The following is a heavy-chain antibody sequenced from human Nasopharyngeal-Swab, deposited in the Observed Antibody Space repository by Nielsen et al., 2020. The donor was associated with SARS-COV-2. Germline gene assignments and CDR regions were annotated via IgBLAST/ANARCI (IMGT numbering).Heavy chain of an antibody. Sequence: WIRQPPGQGLEWIGEINHSGSTNYNPSLKSRVTISVDTSKNQFSLKLSSVTAADTAVYYCARGDHSSSSGVGNWLDPWGQGTLVTVSS. J-gene: IGHJ5*02. D-gene: IGHD6-6*01. CDR3: ARGDHSSSSGVGNWLDP. CDR2: INHSGST. V-gene: IGHV4-34*01.